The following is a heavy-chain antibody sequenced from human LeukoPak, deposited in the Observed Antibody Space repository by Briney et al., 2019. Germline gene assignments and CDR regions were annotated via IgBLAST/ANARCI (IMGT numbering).Heavy chain of an antibody. CDR3: ARVAPNYGDYGWDDY. J-gene: IGHJ4*02. V-gene: IGHV1-18*01. Sequence: ASVKVSCKASGYTFTSYGISWVRQAPGQGLEWMGWISAYNGNTNYAQKLQGRVTMTTDTPTSTAYMELRSLRSDDTAVYYCARVAPNYGDYGWDDYWGQGTLVTVSS. CDR1: GYTFTSYG. D-gene: IGHD4-17*01. CDR2: ISAYNGNT.